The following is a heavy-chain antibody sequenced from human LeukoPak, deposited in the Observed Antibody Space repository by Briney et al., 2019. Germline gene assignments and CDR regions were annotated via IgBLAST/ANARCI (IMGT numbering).Heavy chain of an antibody. V-gene: IGHV5-51*01. Sequence: GESLKISCKGSGYSFSSYWIGWARQMPGKGLEWMGIIYPGDSDTRYSPSFQGQITISADRSIGTAYLQWSSLEASDTAMYYCARRSLITSTKNYFDYWGQGTLVTVSS. D-gene: IGHD2-2*01. CDR3: ARRSLITSTKNYFDY. J-gene: IGHJ4*02. CDR1: GYSFSSYW. CDR2: IYPGDSDT.